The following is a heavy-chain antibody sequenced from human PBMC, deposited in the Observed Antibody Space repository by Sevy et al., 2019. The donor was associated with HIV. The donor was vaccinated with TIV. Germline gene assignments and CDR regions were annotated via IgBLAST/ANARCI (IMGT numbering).Heavy chain of an antibody. D-gene: IGHD3-10*01. CDR1: AFTLNNTW. CDR2: IKSKSEGGTT. Sequence: GGSLRLSCAGSAFTLNNTWMSWVRQAPGKGLEWVGRIKSKSEGGTTDYGVPVRGRFIISRDDLKNTVYLEMNSLKSEDTGVYYCTTDPPGYYYGSGTAPYMDVWGKGTTVTVSS. CDR3: TTDPPGYYYGSGTAPYMDV. J-gene: IGHJ6*04. V-gene: IGHV3-15*05.